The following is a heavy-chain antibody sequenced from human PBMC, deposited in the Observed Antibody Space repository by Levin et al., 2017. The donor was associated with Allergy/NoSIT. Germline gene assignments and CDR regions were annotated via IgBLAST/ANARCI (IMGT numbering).Heavy chain of an antibody. CDR1: GGSINSYY. CDR3: ARRVWGRVGGKYYFDY. D-gene: IGHD1-26*01. V-gene: IGHV4-59*08. J-gene: IGHJ4*02. CDR2: IYYSGNT. Sequence: PSETLSLTCSVSGGSINSYYWSWIRQPPGKGLEWIGYIYYSGNTNYNPSLKSRVTISVDTSKNQFSLKLTSVTAADTAVYYCARRVWGRVGGKYYFDYWGQGTLVTVSS.